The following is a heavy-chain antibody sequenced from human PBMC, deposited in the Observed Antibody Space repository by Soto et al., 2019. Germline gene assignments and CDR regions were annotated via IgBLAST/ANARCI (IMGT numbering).Heavy chain of an antibody. V-gene: IGHV1-24*01. J-gene: IGHJ6*02. CDR2: FDPEDGET. Sequence: GASVKVSFKVSGYTLTELSMHWLRQAPGKGLEWMGGFDPEDGETIYAQKFQGRVTMTEDTSTDTAYMELSSLRSEDTAVYYCATVKEYYYGMDVWGQGTTVTVSS. CDR1: GYTLTELS. CDR3: ATVKEYYYGMDV.